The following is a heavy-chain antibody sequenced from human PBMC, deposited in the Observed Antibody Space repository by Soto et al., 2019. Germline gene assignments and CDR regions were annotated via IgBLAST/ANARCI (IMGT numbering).Heavy chain of an antibody. CDR2: INHSGST. D-gene: IGHD6-6*01. J-gene: IGHJ4*02. CDR1: GGSFSGYY. CDR3: ARVSAARGGDY. Sequence: PSETLSLTCAVYGGSFSGYYWSWIRQPPGKGLEWIGEINHSGSTSYNPSLKSRVTISVDTSKNQFSLKLSSVTAADTAVYYCARVSAARGGDYWGQGTLVTVSS. V-gene: IGHV4-34*01.